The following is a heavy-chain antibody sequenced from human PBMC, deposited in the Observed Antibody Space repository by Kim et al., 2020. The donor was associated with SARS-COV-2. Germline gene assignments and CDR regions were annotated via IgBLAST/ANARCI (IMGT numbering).Heavy chain of an antibody. CDR3: AKSNYVYDLDYH. CDR2: MSGTGGA. D-gene: IGHD3-16*01. CDR1: GFTFSNHA. J-gene: IGHJ5*02. V-gene: IGHV3-23*01. Sequence: GGSLRLSCVGSGFTFSNHAMSWVRQAPGKGPQWVSAMSGTGGALYADSVRGRFTMSRDNSENTMYLQMNSLRAEDTAIYYCAKSNYVYDLDYHWGQGTLV.